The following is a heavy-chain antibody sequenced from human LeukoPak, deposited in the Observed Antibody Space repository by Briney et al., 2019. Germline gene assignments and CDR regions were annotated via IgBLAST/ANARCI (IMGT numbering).Heavy chain of an antibody. CDR1: GGSISSSSYY. Sequence: SETLSLTCTVSGGSISSSSYYWGWVRQPPGKGLEWIGSIYYSGSTYYNPSLKSRVTISVETTKNQLSLKLSSVTAADTAVYYCARDHSGWHSKGYYYMDVWGKGTTVTVSS. CDR3: ARDHSGWHSKGYYYMDV. D-gene: IGHD5-12*01. J-gene: IGHJ6*03. CDR2: IYYSGST. V-gene: IGHV4-39*07.